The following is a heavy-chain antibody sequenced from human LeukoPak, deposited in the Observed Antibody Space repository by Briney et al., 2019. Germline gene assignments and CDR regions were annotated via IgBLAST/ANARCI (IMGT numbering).Heavy chain of an antibody. CDR2: IYYSGST. CDR3: ARGPVAGLNTH. Sequence: SETLSLTCTVSGGSISSYYWSWIRQPPGKGLEWIGYIYYSGSTNYNPSLKSRVTISVDTSENQFSLKLSSVTAADTAVYYCARGPVAGLNTHWGQGTLVTVSS. V-gene: IGHV4-59*01. D-gene: IGHD6-19*01. J-gene: IGHJ4*02. CDR1: GGSISSYY.